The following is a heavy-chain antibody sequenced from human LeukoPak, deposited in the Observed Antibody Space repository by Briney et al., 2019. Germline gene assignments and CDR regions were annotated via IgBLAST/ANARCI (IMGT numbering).Heavy chain of an antibody. D-gene: IGHD1-26*01. CDR3: ARARWELPRYFDY. Sequence: ASVKVSCKASGYTFTNYAINWVRQAPGQGLEWMGWISAYNGNTNYAQKLQGRVTMTTDTSTSTAYMELRSLRSDDTAVYYCARARWELPRYFDYWGQGTLVTVSS. CDR2: ISAYNGNT. J-gene: IGHJ4*02. V-gene: IGHV1-18*01. CDR1: GYTFTNYA.